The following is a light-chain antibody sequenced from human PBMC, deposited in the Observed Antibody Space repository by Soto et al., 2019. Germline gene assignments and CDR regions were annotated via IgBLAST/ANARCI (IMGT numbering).Light chain of an antibody. Sequence: EIVLTQSPGTLSLSPGERATLSCRASQSVRSNYLAWYQQKPGQAPRLLIYDASSRTASIPDRFSGSESGTDFTLTISRLEPEDFAVYYCQHYRSSPPNTFGQGNKLEIK. CDR2: DAS. J-gene: IGKJ2*01. V-gene: IGKV3-20*01. CDR3: QHYRSSPPNT. CDR1: QSVRSNY.